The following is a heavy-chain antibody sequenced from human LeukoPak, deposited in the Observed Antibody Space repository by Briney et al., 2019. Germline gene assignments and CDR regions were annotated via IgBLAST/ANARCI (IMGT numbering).Heavy chain of an antibody. D-gene: IGHD3-3*01. J-gene: IGHJ4*02. CDR1: GYTFTCYY. CDR2: INPNSGGT. Sequence: ASVKVSCKASGYTFTCYYMHWVRQAPGQGLEWMGWINPNSGGTNYAQKFQGRVTMTRDTSIGTAYMELSRLRSDDTAVYYCARVRYTVLRPDYWGQGTLVTVSS. CDR3: ARVRYTVLRPDY. V-gene: IGHV1-2*02.